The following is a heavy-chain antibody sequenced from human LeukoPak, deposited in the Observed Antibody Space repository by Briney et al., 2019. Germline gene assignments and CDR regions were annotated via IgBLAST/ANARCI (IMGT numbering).Heavy chain of an antibody. CDR2: ISSSGSTI. CDR1: GFTFSSYE. J-gene: IGHJ6*02. V-gene: IGHV3-48*03. Sequence: GGSLRLSCAASGFTFSSYEMNWARQAPGKGLEWVSYISSSGSTIYYADSVKGRFTISRDNAKNSLYLQMNSLRAEDTAVYYCARDLRSVVPAANGAYYYYGMDVWGQGTTVTVSS. CDR3: ARDLRSVVPAANGAYYYYGMDV. D-gene: IGHD2-2*01.